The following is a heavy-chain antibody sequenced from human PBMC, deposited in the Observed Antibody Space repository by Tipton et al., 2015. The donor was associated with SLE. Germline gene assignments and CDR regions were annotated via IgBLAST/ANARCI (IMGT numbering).Heavy chain of an antibody. J-gene: IGHJ4*02. CDR2: IYYSGST. V-gene: IGHV4-59*01. CDR1: GGSISSFY. Sequence: TLSLTCTVSGGSISSFYWSWIRQPPGKGLEWIGYIYYSGSTNYNPSLKSRVTISVDTSKNQFSLKLSSVTAADTAVYYCAGRHYSGPFDSWGQGTLVTVSS. CDR3: AGRHYSGPFDS. D-gene: IGHD5-12*01.